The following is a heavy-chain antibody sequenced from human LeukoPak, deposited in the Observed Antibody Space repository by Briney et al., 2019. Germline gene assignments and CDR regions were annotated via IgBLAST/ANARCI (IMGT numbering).Heavy chain of an antibody. Sequence: PSETLSLTCAVYGGSFSGYYWSWIRQPPGKGLEWIGEINHSGSTNYNPSLKSRVTISVDTSKNQFSLKLSSVTAADTAVYYCARPRNSSGYYYDAFDIWGRGTMVTVSS. CDR3: ARPRNSSGYYYDAFDI. CDR1: GGSFSGYY. D-gene: IGHD3-22*01. CDR2: INHSGST. J-gene: IGHJ3*02. V-gene: IGHV4-34*01.